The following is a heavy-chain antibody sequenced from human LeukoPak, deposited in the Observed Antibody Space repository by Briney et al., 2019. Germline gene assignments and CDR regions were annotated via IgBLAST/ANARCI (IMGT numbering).Heavy chain of an antibody. CDR2: INAGNGNT. V-gene: IGHV1-3*01. Sequence: ASVKVSCKASGYTFTSYAMHWVRQAPGQRLEWMGWINAGNGNTKYSQKFQGRVTITRDTSASTAYMELSSLRSEDTAVYYCARDRLVGSRGSSGWSQERYYGMDVWGQGTTVTVSS. J-gene: IGHJ6*02. CDR1: GYTFTSYA. D-gene: IGHD6-19*01. CDR3: ARDRLVGSRGSSGWSQERYYGMDV.